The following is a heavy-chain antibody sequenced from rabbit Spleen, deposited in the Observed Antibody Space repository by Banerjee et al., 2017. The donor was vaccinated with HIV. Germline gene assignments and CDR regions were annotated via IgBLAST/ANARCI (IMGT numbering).Heavy chain of an antibody. Sequence: QEQLVESGGGLVQPGGSLKLSCKASGFDFSNYGVSWVSQAPGKGLEWIGNFALIFGNTSYANWVNGRFTISSHNAQNTLYLQLSSLTAADTATYFCARGGRSYSLWGPGTRVTVS. CDR1: GFDFSNYG. D-gene: IGHD4-1*01. V-gene: IGHV1S47*01. J-gene: IGHJ4*01. CDR3: ARGGRSYSL. CDR2: FALIFGNT.